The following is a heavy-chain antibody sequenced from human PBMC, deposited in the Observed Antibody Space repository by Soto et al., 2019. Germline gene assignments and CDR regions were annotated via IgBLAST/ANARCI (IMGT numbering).Heavy chain of an antibody. D-gene: IGHD4-17*01. CDR2: MSANSGNT. Sequence: QVQLVQSGAEVKQPGASVKVSCXASGYTFTSYDLNWVRQAPGQGLAWMGWMSANSGNTGYALKFQGRVTMTRNTSISTADMELSSLRSEDTAVYDWARTLYGDNVAYWGQGTLVTVSS. J-gene: IGHJ4*02. V-gene: IGHV1-8*01. CDR3: ARTLYGDNVAY. CDR1: GYTFTSYD.